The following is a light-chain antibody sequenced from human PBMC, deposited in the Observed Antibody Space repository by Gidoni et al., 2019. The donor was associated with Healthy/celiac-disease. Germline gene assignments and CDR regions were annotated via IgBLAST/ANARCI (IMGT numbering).Light chain of an antibody. CDR2: AAS. J-gene: IGKJ4*01. V-gene: IGKV1-12*01. CDR1: HGSSSW. CDR3: QHSNSFPLT. Sequence: DVQMTQSPSSVSASVGDRVTIICRASHGSSSWLAWYQQKPGKAPKLLIYAASMFQSGVPSWFSGSGSGTDFLLTISILQPEDFATYYCQHSNSFPLTFXGXTKVEIK.